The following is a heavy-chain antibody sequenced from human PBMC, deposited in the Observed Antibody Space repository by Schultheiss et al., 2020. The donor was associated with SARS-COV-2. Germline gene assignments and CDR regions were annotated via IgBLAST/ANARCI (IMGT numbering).Heavy chain of an antibody. V-gene: IGHV4-34*01. D-gene: IGHD3-22*01. CDR3: ARGYYYDSSGYQNYYFDY. CDR1: GGSISSYY. Sequence: SQTLSLTCTVSGGSISSYYWSWIRQPPGKGLEWIGEINHSGSTNYNPSLKSRVTISVDTSKNQFSLKLSSVTAADTAVYYCARGYYYDSSGYQNYYFDYWGQGTLVTVSS. J-gene: IGHJ4*02. CDR2: INHSGST.